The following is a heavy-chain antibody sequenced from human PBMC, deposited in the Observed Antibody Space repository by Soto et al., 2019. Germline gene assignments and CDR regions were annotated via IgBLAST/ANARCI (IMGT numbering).Heavy chain of an antibody. J-gene: IGHJ6*03. CDR1: GFTFDDYA. D-gene: IGHD2-2*01. CDR2: ISWNSGSI. Sequence: GGSLRLSCAASGFTFDDYAMHWVRQAPGKGLEWVSGISWNSGSICYADSVKGRFTISRDNAKNSLYLQMNSLRAEDTALYYCAASSGGSTSCYAPCYYYMDVWGKGTTVTVSS. V-gene: IGHV3-9*01. CDR3: AASSGGSTSCYAPCYYYMDV.